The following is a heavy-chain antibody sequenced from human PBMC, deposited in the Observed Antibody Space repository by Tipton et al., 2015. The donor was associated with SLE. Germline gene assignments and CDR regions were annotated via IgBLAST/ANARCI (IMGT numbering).Heavy chain of an antibody. CDR2: IYTSGST. CDR3: AILQPHYYYDGMDV. V-gene: IGHV4-61*09. Sequence: LRLSCTVSGGPISSGSYYWSWIRQPAGKGLEWIGYIYTSGSTNYNPSLKSRVTISVDTSKNQFSLKLSSVTAADTAVYYCAILQPHYYYDGMDVWGQGTTVTVSS. D-gene: IGHD4-11*01. J-gene: IGHJ6*02. CDR1: GGPISSGSYY.